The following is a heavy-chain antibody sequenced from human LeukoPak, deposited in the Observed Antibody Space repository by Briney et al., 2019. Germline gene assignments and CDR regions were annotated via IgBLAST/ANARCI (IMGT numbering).Heavy chain of an antibody. V-gene: IGHV3-20*04. Sequence: GGSLRLSCAASGFTFDDYGMSWVRQAPGKGLEWVSGINWNGGSTGYADSVKGRFTISRDNAKNSMYLQMNSLRAEDTAVYYCAKARAGSYYPDYYFDYWGQGTLVTVSS. D-gene: IGHD3-10*01. CDR3: AKARAGSYYPDYYFDY. J-gene: IGHJ4*02. CDR2: INWNGGST. CDR1: GFTFDDYG.